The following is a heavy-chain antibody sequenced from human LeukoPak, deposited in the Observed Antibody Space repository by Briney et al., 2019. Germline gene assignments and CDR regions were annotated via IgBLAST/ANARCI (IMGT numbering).Heavy chain of an antibody. CDR2: ISDIGSI. D-gene: IGHD1-26*01. CDR3: ARVRIVGATTGFDY. Sequence: SETLSLTCTVSGGSIGSYYWSWIRQPPGKGLEWIAYISDIGSINYNPSLKSRVTISVDTSKNQFSLKLSSVTAADTAVYYCARVRIVGATTGFDYWGQGTLVTVSS. V-gene: IGHV4-59*12. J-gene: IGHJ4*02. CDR1: GGSIGSYY.